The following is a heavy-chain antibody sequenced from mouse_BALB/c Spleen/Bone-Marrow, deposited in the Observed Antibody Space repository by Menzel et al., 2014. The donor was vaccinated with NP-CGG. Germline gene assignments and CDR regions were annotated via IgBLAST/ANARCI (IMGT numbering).Heavy chain of an antibody. Sequence: QVQLQQPGAELAKPGASVKMSCKASGYTFTSYWMHWVKQRPGQGLEWIGYINPSTGYTDYNQKFNDKATLTADKSSSTAYMPLSSLTSKDSAVYYCARGNPLYAMDYWGQGTSVTVSS. CDR3: ARGNPLYAMDY. J-gene: IGHJ4*01. CDR2: INPSTGYT. D-gene: IGHD2-1*01. CDR1: GYTFTSYW. V-gene: IGHV1-7*01.